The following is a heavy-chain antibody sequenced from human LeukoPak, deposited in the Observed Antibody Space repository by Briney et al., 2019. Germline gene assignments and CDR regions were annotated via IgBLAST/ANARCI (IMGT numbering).Heavy chain of an antibody. Sequence: GGSLRLSCAASGFTFSSYGMHWVRQAPGKGLEWVAFIRYDGSNKYYADSVKGRFTISRDNSKNTLYLQMNSLRAEDTAVYYCAKEQGYSGYGQLDYWGQGTLVTVSS. V-gene: IGHV3-30*02. CDR3: AKEQGYSGYGQLDY. CDR1: GFTFSSYG. J-gene: IGHJ4*02. D-gene: IGHD5-12*01. CDR2: IRYDGSNK.